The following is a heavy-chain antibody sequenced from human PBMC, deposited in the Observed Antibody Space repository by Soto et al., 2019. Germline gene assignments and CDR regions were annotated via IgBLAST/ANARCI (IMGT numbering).Heavy chain of an antibody. Sequence: ASVKVSCKAPGYTFTSYDINWVRQATGQGLEWMGWMNPNSGNTGYAQKFQGRVTMTRNTSISTAYMELSSLRSEDTAVYYCARAVLRYFDWPLEGDNWFDPWGQATLVTVSS. J-gene: IGHJ5*02. CDR3: ARAVLRYFDWPLEGDNWFDP. CDR1: GYTFTSYD. V-gene: IGHV1-8*01. CDR2: MNPNSGNT. D-gene: IGHD3-9*01.